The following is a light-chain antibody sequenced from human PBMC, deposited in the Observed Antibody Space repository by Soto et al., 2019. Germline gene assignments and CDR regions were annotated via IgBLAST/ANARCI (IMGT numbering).Light chain of an antibody. V-gene: IGKV3-15*01. Sequence: DIVLTQSPATLSVSPGDRATLSCRASQGVRGNLAWYQQKPGPAPRLLIYGASTRVTGIPARFSGSGSGTEFTLTISSLQSEEFAVYYCQQYNNWPFITFGQGTGLEIK. CDR3: QQYNNWPFIT. CDR1: QGVRGN. CDR2: GAS. J-gene: IGKJ5*01.